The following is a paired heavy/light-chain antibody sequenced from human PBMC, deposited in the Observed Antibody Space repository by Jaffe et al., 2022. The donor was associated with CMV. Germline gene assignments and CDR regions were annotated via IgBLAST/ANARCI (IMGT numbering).Heavy chain of an antibody. Sequence: QVQLVQSGVEVKKPGASVKVSCKASGYTFTSYGTSWLRQAPGQGLEWMGWISGYNGNTNYAQKFQGRVTMTTDTSTSTAYMELTSLRSDDTAVYYCARGSIGWYLEVPNEEYFDYWGQGTLVTVSS. J-gene: IGHJ4*02. CDR1: GYTFTSYG. V-gene: IGHV1-18*04. CDR2: ISGYNGNT. CDR3: ARGSIGWYLEVPNEEYFDY. D-gene: IGHD6-19*01.
Light chain of an antibody. CDR1: EGISSY. CDR3: QQLNSYPRT. J-gene: IGKJ2*01. CDR2: AAS. Sequence: DIQLTQSPSFLSASVGDRVTITCRASEGISSYLAWYQQKPGKAPKLLIYAASTLQSGVPSRFSGSGSGTEFTLTISSLQPEDFATYYCQQLNSYPRTFGQGTKLEIK. V-gene: IGKV1-9*01.